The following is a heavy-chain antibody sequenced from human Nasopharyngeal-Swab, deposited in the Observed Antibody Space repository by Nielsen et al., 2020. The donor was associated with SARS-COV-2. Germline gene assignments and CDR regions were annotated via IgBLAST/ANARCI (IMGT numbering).Heavy chain of an antibody. CDR2: ITAGNGNT. D-gene: IGHD6-13*01. CDR3: VRDDGSSWLRDK. CDR1: GYPLINQA. Sequence: ASVKVSCKASGYPLINQAMHWVRQAPGQRLEWMGWITAGNGNTQYSQKFHDRLTLTSDTSANTAYMDLSSLRSEDKAVYYCVRDDGSSWLRDKWGQGTLVTVSA. J-gene: IGHJ4*02. V-gene: IGHV1-3*01.